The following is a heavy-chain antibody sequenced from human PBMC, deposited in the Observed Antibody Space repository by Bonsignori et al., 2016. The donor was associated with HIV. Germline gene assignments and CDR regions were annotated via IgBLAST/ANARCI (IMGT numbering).Heavy chain of an antibody. D-gene: IGHD2-2*02. CDR1: GGSFSGYY. CDR2: INHSGST. CDR3: AGLRPAAIAYDQNYYYYYMDV. Sequence: SETLSLTCAVYGGSFSGYYWSWIRQPPGKGLEWIGEINHSGSTNYNPSLKSRVTISVDTSKNQFSLKLSSVTAADTAVYYCAGLRPAAIAYDQNYYYYYMDVWGKGTTVTVSS. J-gene: IGHJ6*03. V-gene: IGHV4-34*01.